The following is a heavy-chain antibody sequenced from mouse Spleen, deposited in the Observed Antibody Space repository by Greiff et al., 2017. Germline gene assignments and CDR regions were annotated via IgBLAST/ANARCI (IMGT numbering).Heavy chain of an antibody. CDR3: AKDYSTRYYFDY. CDR2: IDPYYGGT. J-gene: IGHJ2*01. CDR1: GYSFTGYN. Sequence: EVKLMESGPELEKPGASVKISCKASGYSFTGYNMNWVKQSNGKSLEWIGNIDPYYGGTSYNQKFKGKATITADTSSNTAYLQLSSLTSEDTAIYYCAKDYSTRYYFDYWGQGTTLTVSS. V-gene: IGHV1-39*01. D-gene: IGHD2-5*01.